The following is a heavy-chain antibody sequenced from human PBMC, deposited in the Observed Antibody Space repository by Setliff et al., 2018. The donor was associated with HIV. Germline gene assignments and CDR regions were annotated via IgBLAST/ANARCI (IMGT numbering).Heavy chain of an antibody. Sequence: PSETLSLTCTVYGGFFSGYYWNWVRQPPGKGLEWIGEINHNENSNCSPSLKSRVTISVDTSKNQFSLKLSSVTAADTAVYYCARAFANSGAYRGYWYFDLWGRGTLVTVSS. CDR1: GGFFSGYY. CDR2: INHNENS. V-gene: IGHV4-34*01. J-gene: IGHJ2*01. D-gene: IGHD1-26*01. CDR3: ARAFANSGAYRGYWYFDL.